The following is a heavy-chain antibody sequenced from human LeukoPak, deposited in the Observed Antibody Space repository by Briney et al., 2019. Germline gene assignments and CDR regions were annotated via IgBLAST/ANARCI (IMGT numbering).Heavy chain of an antibody. V-gene: IGHV5-51*01. D-gene: IGHD1-26*01. CDR1: GKGFPASG. CDR2: NYPGDSDT. J-gene: IGHJ6*02. CDR3: ARHGSGSYNYYYYGMDV. Sequence: GGSPKTSVRGPGKGFPASGMAWVGQSPGKGLAWRGTNYPGDSDTRYSPSFQGQVTISADKSISTAYLQWSSLKASDTAMYYCARHGSGSYNYYYYGMDVWGQGTAVTVSS.